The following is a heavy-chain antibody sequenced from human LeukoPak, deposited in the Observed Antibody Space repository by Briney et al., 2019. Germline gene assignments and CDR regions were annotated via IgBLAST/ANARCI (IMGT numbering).Heavy chain of an antibody. CDR3: AKDFKYYDFWSGQDY. CDR2: ISGSGGST. J-gene: IGHJ4*02. Sequence: GGSLRLSCADSGFTFSSYAMSWVRQAPGKGLEWVSAISGSGGSTYYAGSVKGRFTISRDNSKNTLYLQMNSLRAEDTAVYYCAKDFKYYDFWSGQDYWGQGTLVTVSS. V-gene: IGHV3-23*01. CDR1: GFTFSSYA. D-gene: IGHD3-3*01.